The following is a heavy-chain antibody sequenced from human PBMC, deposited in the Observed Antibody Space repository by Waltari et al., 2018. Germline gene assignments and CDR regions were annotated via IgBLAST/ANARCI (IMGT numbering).Heavy chain of an antibody. J-gene: IGHJ4*02. V-gene: IGHV3-7*03. CDR2: ILHDASII. CDR1: GFSVSSYS. Sequence: EVKLVESGGGLVQQGGSLRLSCAGSGFSVSSYSMAWVRQAPGKGLEWVSNILHDASIIEYVDSVKCRFTISRDNAKSSLDLQMDGLRAEDTAMYYCARWRGLQSEFDSWGLGTMVTVSS. D-gene: IGHD5-12*01. CDR3: ARWRGLQSEFDS.